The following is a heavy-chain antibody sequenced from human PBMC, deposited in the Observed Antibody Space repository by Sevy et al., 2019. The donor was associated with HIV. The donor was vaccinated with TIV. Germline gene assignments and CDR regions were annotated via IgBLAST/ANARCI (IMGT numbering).Heavy chain of an antibody. V-gene: IGHV3-30*04. CDR2: ISYDGSNK. Sequence: GGSLRLSCAASGFTFSSYAMHWVRQAPGKGLEWVAVISYDGSNKYYADSVKGRFTISRDNSKNTLYLQMNSLRAEDTAVYYCAREHSAAAEYPGGGPFDYWGQGTLVTVSS. J-gene: IGHJ4*02. CDR1: GFTFSSYA. D-gene: IGHD3-16*01. CDR3: AREHSAAAEYPGGGPFDY.